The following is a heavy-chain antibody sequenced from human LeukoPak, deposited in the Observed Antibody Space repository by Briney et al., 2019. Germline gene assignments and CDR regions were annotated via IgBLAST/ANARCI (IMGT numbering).Heavy chain of an antibody. CDR1: GFTFSSYE. CDR2: ISSSGSTI. V-gene: IGHV3-48*03. CDR3: ARDGDPIVVVESAGAFDI. J-gene: IGHJ3*02. D-gene: IGHD3-22*01. Sequence: GGSLRLSCAASGFTFSSYEMKWVRQAPGKGLEWVSYISSSGSTIYYADSVKGRFTISRDNAKNSLYLQMNSLRAEDTAVYYCARDGDPIVVVESAGAFDIWGQGTMVTVSS.